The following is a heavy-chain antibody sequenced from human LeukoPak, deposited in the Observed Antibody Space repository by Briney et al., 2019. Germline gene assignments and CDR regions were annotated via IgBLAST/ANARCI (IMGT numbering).Heavy chain of an antibody. CDR3: AGGKSVERRFFDY. CDR1: GGSISSSSYY. CDR2: IYYSGST. V-gene: IGHV4-39*07. Sequence: SETLSLTCTVSGGSISSSSYYWGWIRQPPGKGLEWIGSIYYSGSTYYNPARKSRVTISVDTAKNQFSLKLSSVTAADTAVYYCAGGKSVERRFFDYWGQGTLVTVSS. D-gene: IGHD1-1*01. J-gene: IGHJ4*02.